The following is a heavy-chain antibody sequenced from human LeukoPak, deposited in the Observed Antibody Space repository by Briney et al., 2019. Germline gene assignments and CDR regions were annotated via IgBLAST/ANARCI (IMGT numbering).Heavy chain of an antibody. CDR2: IRSKRDGGTT. V-gene: IGHV3-15*07. Sequence: GRSLRLSCAGSGFIFNNYAMHWVRQPPGKGLEWVARIRSKRDGGTTDYAAPVKGRFTISRDDSKNTAYLQMNSLKAEDTAVYYCARDWYYAFDFWGQGTMVTVSS. J-gene: IGHJ3*01. CDR3: ARDWYYAFDF. CDR1: GFIFNNYA. D-gene: IGHD2-21*02.